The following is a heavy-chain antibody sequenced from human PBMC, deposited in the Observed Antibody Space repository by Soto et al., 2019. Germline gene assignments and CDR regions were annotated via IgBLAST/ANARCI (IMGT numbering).Heavy chain of an antibody. D-gene: IGHD2-2*01. J-gene: IGHJ6*02. CDR2: ILPIFGSP. CDR3: VFGDCTTTSCSYYFYGLDV. CDR1: GGNFRRYA. V-gene: IGHV1-69*01. Sequence: QVQLVQSGAELKKPGSSVKVSCKASGGNFRRYAISWVRQAPGQGLEWMGGILPIFGSPSHAQKFQGRVTVTADESTSTAYLELTSLTSEDTAMYYCVFGDCTTTSCSYYFYGLDVWGQGSPVTVSS.